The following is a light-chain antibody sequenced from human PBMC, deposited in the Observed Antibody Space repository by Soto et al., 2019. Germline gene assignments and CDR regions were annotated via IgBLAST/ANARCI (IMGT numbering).Light chain of an antibody. Sequence: QLVLTQPPSASASLGASVRLTCTLSSGHSRYAIAWHQQQPEKGPRYLMKLNSDGSHNKGDGIPDRFSGSSSGAERYLTISSLQSEDEADYYCQTWGTGPVVFGGGTKLTVL. J-gene: IGLJ2*01. CDR3: QTWGTGPVV. CDR2: LNSDGSH. V-gene: IGLV4-69*01. CDR1: SGHSRYA.